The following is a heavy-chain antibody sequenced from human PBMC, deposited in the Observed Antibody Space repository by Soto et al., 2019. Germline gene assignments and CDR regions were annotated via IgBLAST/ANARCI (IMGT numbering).Heavy chain of an antibody. J-gene: IGHJ5*02. CDR1: GYTFTGYY. CDR2: INPNSGGT. CDR3: ARGLDLEEGNWFDP. V-gene: IGHV1-2*04. Sequence: ASVKVSCKASGYTFTGYYMHWVRQAPGQGLEWMGWINPNSGGTNYGQKFQGWVTMTRDTSISTAYMELSRLRSDDTAVYYCARGLDLEEGNWFDPWGQGTLVTVSS. D-gene: IGHD3-3*01.